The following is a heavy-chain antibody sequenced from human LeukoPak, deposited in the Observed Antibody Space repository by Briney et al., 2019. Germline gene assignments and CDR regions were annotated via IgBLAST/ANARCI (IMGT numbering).Heavy chain of an antibody. D-gene: IGHD2-2*01. J-gene: IGHJ4*02. CDR3: ARERATSTSTWSFDY. Sequence: GGSLRLSCAASGFTFDDYGMHWVRQAPGKGLEWVAVISYDGNKEYYVDSVKGRFTISRDNSKNMLYLQMDSLRAEDTAVYHCARERATSTSTWSFDYWGQGTLVTVSS. CDR2: ISYDGNKE. V-gene: IGHV3-30*03. CDR1: GFTFDDYG.